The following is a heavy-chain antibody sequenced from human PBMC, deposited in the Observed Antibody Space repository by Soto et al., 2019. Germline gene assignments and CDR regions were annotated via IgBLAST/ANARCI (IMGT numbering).Heavy chain of an antibody. CDR1: GDSITNGDYY. Sequence: TLSLTCSVSGDSITNGDYYWSWIRQPPGKGLEWIGYIYYSGSTHYNPSLKSQASISVDTSKNQFSLKMRSVTAADTAIYHCARNLRGGTIFFDYWGPGALVTVSS. CDR2: IYYSGST. D-gene: IGHD1-7*01. CDR3: ARNLRGGTIFFDY. V-gene: IGHV4-30-4*08. J-gene: IGHJ4*02.